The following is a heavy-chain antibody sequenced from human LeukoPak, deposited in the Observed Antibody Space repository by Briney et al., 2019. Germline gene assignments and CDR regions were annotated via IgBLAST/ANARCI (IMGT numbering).Heavy chain of an antibody. D-gene: IGHD3-22*01. CDR3: AKDPRAIGYYDSSGYLYDY. CDR2: ISGSGGST. V-gene: IGHV3-23*01. Sequence: GGTLRLSCAASGITFSSYGMSWVRQAPGKGLEWVSAISGSGGSTYYADSVKGRFTISRGNSKNTLYLQMNSLRAEDTAVYYCAKDPRAIGYYDSSGYLYDYWGQGTLVTVSS. CDR1: GITFSSYG. J-gene: IGHJ4*02.